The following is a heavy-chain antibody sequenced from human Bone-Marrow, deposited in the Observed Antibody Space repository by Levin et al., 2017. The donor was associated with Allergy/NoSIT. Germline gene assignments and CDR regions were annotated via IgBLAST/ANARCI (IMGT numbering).Heavy chain of an antibody. Sequence: GGSLRLSCAASGFTFSSFAMHWVRQAPGKGLDWLAVISYDGSNEYYADSVKGRFTISRDNSKNTLYLQMNSLRAEDTAVYYCARGGSGSYGFGFTDFWGQGILITVSS. CDR2: ISYDGSNE. V-gene: IGHV3-30-3*01. D-gene: IGHD1-26*01. CDR1: GFTFSSFA. J-gene: IGHJ4*02. CDR3: ARGGSGSYGFGFTDF.